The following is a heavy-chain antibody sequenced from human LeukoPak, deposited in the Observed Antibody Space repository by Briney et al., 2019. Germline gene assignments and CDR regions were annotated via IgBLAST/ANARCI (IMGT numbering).Heavy chain of an antibody. D-gene: IGHD2-2*01. V-gene: IGHV4-31*03. CDR3: ARNAGTSTPFDY. CDR1: GGSISSGGYS. J-gene: IGHJ4*02. Sequence: PSETLSLTCTVSGGSISSGGYSWSWIRQHPGKGLEWIGYIYYTASTYYNPSLKSRVTISVDTSKNQFSLKLSSVTAADTAMYYCARNAGTSTPFDYWGQGTLVTVSS. CDR2: IYYTAST.